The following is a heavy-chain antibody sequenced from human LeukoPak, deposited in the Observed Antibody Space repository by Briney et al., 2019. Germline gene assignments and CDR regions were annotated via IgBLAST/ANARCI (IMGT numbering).Heavy chain of an antibody. CDR3: ARSPFCASGYYTDHYYHMDV. Sequence: GGSLRLSCTASGFTFSSYAMNWVRQAPGKGLEWVSSNGGSTYYANSLKGLFTISRDDSKNTLYLQMNSLTAEDTAIYYCARSPFCASGYYTDHYYHMDVWGKGTTVTVSS. D-gene: IGHD3-3*01. CDR2: NGGST. J-gene: IGHJ6*03. CDR1: GFTFSSYA. V-gene: IGHV3-23*01.